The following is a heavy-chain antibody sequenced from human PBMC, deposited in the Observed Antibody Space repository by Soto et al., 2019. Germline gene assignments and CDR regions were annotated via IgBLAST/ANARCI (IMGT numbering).Heavy chain of an antibody. CDR1: GGSISRSNW. CDR3: ARRYGVSVEYYFDY. J-gene: IGHJ4*02. Sequence: QVQLQASGPGLLKPSGTLSLTCAVSGGSISRSNWWSWVRQLPGKGPEWIGELYHSGSTNYNTSPKSRFTRSVDKCKNRFSLKLSSVTAADTVVYYCARRYGVSVEYYFDYCGQGPLVTVSS. D-gene: IGHD3-9*01. V-gene: IGHV4-4*02. CDR2: LYHSGST.